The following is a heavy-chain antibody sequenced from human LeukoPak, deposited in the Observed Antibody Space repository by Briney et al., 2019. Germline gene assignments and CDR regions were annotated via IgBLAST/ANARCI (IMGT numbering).Heavy chain of an antibody. Sequence: SETLSLTCTVSGGSISSSSYYWGWIRQPPGTGLEWIGSIYYSGSTYYNPSLKSRVTISVDTSKNQFSLKLSSVTAADTAVYYCARHDYDFWSGYYPDLFDYWGQGTLVTVSS. CDR3: ARHDYDFWSGYYPDLFDY. CDR2: IYYSGST. V-gene: IGHV4-39*01. D-gene: IGHD3-3*01. J-gene: IGHJ4*02. CDR1: GGSISSSSYY.